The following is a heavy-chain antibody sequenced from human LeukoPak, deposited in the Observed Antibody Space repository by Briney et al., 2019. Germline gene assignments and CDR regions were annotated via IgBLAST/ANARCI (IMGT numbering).Heavy chain of an antibody. D-gene: IGHD3-22*01. V-gene: IGHV1-2*02. CDR1: GYTFTGYY. CDR3: ARVLKYYYDSSGYDDAFDI. J-gene: IGHJ3*02. Sequence: ASVKVSCKASGYTFTGYYMHWVRQAPGHGLEWMGWINPNSGGTNYAQKFQGRVTVTRDTSISTAYMELSRLRSDDTAVYYCARVLKYYYDSSGYDDAFDIWGQGTMVTVSS. CDR2: INPNSGGT.